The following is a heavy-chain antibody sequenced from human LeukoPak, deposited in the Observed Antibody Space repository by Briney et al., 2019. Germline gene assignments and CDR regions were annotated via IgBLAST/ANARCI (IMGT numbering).Heavy chain of an antibody. Sequence: GGSLRLSCAASGFTFSSYSMNWVRQAPGKGLEWVSSISSSSSYIYYADSVKGRFTISRDNSKNTLYLQMNSLRAEDTAVYYCAKGVESSSLDAFDIWGQGTMVTVSS. CDR1: GFTFSSYS. CDR2: ISSSSSYI. D-gene: IGHD6-6*01. V-gene: IGHV3-21*04. CDR3: AKGVESSSLDAFDI. J-gene: IGHJ3*02.